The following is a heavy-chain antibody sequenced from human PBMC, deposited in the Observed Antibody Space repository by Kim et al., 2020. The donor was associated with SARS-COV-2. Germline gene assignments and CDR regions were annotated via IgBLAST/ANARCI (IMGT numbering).Heavy chain of an antibody. CDR3: ARADRGVSYNWFDP. D-gene: IGHD3-10*01. CDR1: GGSISSGGYY. J-gene: IGHJ5*02. V-gene: IGHV4-31*03. CDR2: IYYSGST. Sequence: SETLSLTCTVSGGSISSGGYYWSWIRQHPGKGLEWIGYIYYSGSTYYNPSLKSRVTISVDTSKNQFSLKLSSVTAADTAVYYCARADRGVSYNWFDPWGQGTLVTVSS.